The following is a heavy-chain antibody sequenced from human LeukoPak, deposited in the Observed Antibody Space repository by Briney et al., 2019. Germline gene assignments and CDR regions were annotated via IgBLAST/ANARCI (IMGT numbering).Heavy chain of an antibody. CDR2: ISAYIGNT. CDR1: GYTFTSYG. CDR3: ARRSRRYYDSSGYYYDYYFDY. Sequence: ASVKVSCKASGYTFTSYGISWGRQAPGQGLEGMGWISAYIGNTNHAQKLQGRVTMTTDTSTSTAYMELRSPRSDDTAVSYCARRSRRYYDSSGYYYDYYFDYWGQGTLVPVST. V-gene: IGHV1-18*01. D-gene: IGHD3-22*01. J-gene: IGHJ4*02.